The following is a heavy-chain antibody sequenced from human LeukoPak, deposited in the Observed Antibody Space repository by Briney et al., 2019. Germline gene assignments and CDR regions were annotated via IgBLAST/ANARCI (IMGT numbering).Heavy chain of an antibody. CDR1: GFTFSTYG. V-gene: IGHV3-30*02. Sequence: PGGSLRLSCAASGFTFSTYGMHWVRQAPGKGLEWVAFIRYDGSNKYYADSVKGRFTISRDNSKNTLYLQMNSLRAEDTAVYYCAKVRGNYDILTGYPNDYWGQGTLVTVSS. J-gene: IGHJ4*02. CDR2: IRYDGSNK. D-gene: IGHD3-9*01. CDR3: AKVRGNYDILTGYPNDY.